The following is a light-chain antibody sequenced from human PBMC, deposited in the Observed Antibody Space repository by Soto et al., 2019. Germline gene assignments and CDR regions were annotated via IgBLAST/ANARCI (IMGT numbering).Light chain of an antibody. Sequence: EIVLTQSPGTLSLPPGKRATLSCRSSQSISSSYLAWYQQRPGQAPRLLIYGASSRATGIPDRFSGSGSGTEFTLTISRLEPEDFAVYYCQQYGGSPRTFGQGTKVDI. CDR3: QQYGGSPRT. CDR1: QSISSSY. V-gene: IGKV3-20*01. CDR2: GAS. J-gene: IGKJ1*01.